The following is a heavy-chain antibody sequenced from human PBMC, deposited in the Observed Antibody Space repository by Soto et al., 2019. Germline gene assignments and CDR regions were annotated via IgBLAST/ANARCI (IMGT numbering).Heavy chain of an antibody. V-gene: IGHV4-39*01. CDR3: ATSNLVGTTFWFDS. CDR2: IYYSGTT. D-gene: IGHD1-26*01. J-gene: IGHJ5*01. Sequence: PEETLSLTCTVSGDSIGRSSHYWGWIRQPPGKGLEWIGNIYYSGTTYYNPSLRSRITISVDTSKNQISLKLRSVTSTDTAVYYCATSNLVGTTFWFDSWGQGTLVTVSS. CDR1: GDSIGRSSHY.